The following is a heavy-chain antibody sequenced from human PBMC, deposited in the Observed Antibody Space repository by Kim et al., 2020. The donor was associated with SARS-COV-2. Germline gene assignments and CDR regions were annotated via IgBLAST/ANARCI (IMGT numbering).Heavy chain of an antibody. CDR3: VRGGVWFDP. J-gene: IGHJ5*02. D-gene: IGHD3-16*01. CDR2: ISYDGSNK. CDR1: GFTFSSYA. Sequence: GGSLRLSCAASGFTFSSYAMHWVRQAPGKGLEWVTVISYDGSNKYYAESVKGRFTISRDNSNNTLYLQLNSLGPEDTAVYYCVRGGVWFDPWGQGTLVTVSS. V-gene: IGHV3-30-3*01.